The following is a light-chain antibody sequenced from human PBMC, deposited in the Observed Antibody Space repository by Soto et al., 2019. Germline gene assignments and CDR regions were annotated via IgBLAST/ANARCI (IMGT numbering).Light chain of an antibody. CDR3: QQYNGYSFYTYS. V-gene: IGKV1-5*01. Sequence: DIQMTQSPATLSASVGDRLTITCRASQNVSRRLAWYQQKPGKAPKLLIYDASTLENGVPSRFSGSGSGTEFTLTISGLQTDDFATYYCQQYNGYSFYTYSLGQWTKLEIK. CDR2: DAS. CDR1: QNVSRR. J-gene: IGKJ2*03.